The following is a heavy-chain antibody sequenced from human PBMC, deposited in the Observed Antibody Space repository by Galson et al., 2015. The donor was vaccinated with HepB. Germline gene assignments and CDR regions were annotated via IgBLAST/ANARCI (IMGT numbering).Heavy chain of an antibody. CDR2: ISAYNGYT. CDR3: ARVVRGGASYFDY. D-gene: IGHD4-23*01. CDR1: GYTFSHYG. V-gene: IGHV1-18*01. J-gene: IGHJ4*02. Sequence: SVKVSCKASGYTFSHYGISWVRQAPGQGLEWMGWISAYNGYTKYEQKFQGRVTMTTDTSTSTAYMALRSLRSDDTAVYYCARVVRGGASYFDYWGQGTLVTVFS.